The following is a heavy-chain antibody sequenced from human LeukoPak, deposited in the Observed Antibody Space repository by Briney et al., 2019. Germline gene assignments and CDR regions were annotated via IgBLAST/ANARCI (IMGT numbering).Heavy chain of an antibody. J-gene: IGHJ4*02. CDR1: GFTFSSYW. D-gene: IGHD3-3*01. CDR2: IKQDGSEK. V-gene: IGHV3-7*01. CDR3: ARDQRNGIPYDFWSGYYEYYFDY. Sequence: QPGGSLRLSCTASGFTFSSYWMSWVRQAPGKGLEWVANIKQDGSEKYYVDSVKGRFTISRDNAKNSLYLQMNSLRAEDTAVYYCARDQRNGIPYDFWSGYYEYYFDYWGQGTLVTVSS.